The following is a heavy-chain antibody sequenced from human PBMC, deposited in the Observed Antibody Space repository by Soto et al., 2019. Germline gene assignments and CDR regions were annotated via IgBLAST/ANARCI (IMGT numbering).Heavy chain of an antibody. V-gene: IGHV3-66*01. CDR1: GFTVSSKY. CDR2: LYSGGST. J-gene: IGHJ4*02. CDR3: AVAPRGERLLDFDY. Sequence: EVQLVESGGGLVQPGGSLRLSCVASGFTVSSKYMSWVRQAPGKGLEWVSVLYSGGSTYYADSVRDRFTISRDNSRNTLYLQMSSLSVEDTAIYYCAVAPRGERLLDFDYWGRGTLVTVSS. D-gene: IGHD6-25*01.